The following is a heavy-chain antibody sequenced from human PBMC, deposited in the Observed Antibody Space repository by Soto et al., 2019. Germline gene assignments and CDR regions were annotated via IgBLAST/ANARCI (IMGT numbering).Heavy chain of an antibody. D-gene: IGHD3-10*01. Sequence: EVQLVESGGGLVQPGGSLRLSCAASGFTFSTCWMMWVRQAPGKGLEWVANINQDGSERYYVDSVKGRFTISRDNANYSLYLQMNSLRAEDTAVYYCVKDNRGSYWGQGTLVTVSS. CDR1: GFTFSTCW. V-gene: IGHV3-7*01. CDR2: INQDGSER. J-gene: IGHJ4*02. CDR3: VKDNRGSY.